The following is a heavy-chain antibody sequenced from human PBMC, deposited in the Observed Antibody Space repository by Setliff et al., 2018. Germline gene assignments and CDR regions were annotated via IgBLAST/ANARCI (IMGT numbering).Heavy chain of an antibody. Sequence: SETLSLTCAVSGGSISSSNWGSWVRQPPGKGLEWIGEIYHSGSTNYNPSLKSRVTISVDKSKNQFSLKLYAATAADTAVYFCAGDASASDGRNAFDIWGQGTMVTVSS. CDR1: GGSISSSNW. J-gene: IGHJ3*02. D-gene: IGHD1-26*01. CDR3: AGDASASDGRNAFDI. CDR2: IYHSGST. V-gene: IGHV4-4*02.